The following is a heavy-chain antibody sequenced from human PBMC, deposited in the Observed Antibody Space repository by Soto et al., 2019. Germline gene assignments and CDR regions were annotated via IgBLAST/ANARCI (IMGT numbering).Heavy chain of an antibody. CDR2: ISGSGRNT. D-gene: IGHD2-8*01. J-gene: IGHJ4*02. CDR3: AKNGLSDSPSAIDS. CDR1: GFTFRSNG. V-gene: IGHV3-23*01. Sequence: GGSLRLSYATSGFTFRSNGMSWVRQAPGKGLDWVSGISGSGRNTYYADSVKGRFTISRDNSKNTLFLQMNSLRVEDTAVYYCAKNGLSDSPSAIDSWGQGTLVTVSS.